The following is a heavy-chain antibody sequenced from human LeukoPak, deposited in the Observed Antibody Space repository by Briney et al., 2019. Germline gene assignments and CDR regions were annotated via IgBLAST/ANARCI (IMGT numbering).Heavy chain of an antibody. V-gene: IGHV3-7*01. CDR1: GFTLSKHW. CDR2: IKQDGSEK. Sequence: GGSLRLSCAASGFTLSKHWMTWVRQAPGKGLECVAIIKQDGSEKYYVNSAKGRFTISRDNAKNSLYLQMNSLRAEDTAVYYCARVSTYNFWSGSYSTTYYMDVWGKGTTVTVSS. J-gene: IGHJ6*03. D-gene: IGHD3-3*01. CDR3: ARVSTYNFWSGSYSTTYYMDV.